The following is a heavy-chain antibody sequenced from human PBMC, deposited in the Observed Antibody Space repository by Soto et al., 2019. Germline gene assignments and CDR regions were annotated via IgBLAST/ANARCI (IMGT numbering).Heavy chain of an antibody. V-gene: IGHV3-21*01. CDR2: ISRASSET. CDR3: ARVAY. Sequence: GGSLRLSCEPSGFSFSRVCMSWVRQVPGNGMGWVASISRASSETGYAESGKCRFIITRDTAHNPQFLQMNTLRSEYPAIYYFARVAYWGPGTQVTVSS. J-gene: IGHJ4*02. CDR1: GFSFSRVC.